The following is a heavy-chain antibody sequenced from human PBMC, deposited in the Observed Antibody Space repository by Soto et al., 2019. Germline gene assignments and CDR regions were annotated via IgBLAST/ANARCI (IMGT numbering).Heavy chain of an antibody. V-gene: IGHV1-46*01. J-gene: IGHJ3*02. CDR1: GYTFTSYY. Sequence: ASVKVSCKASGYTFTSYYMHWVRQAPGQGLEWMGIINPSGGSTSYAQKFQGRVTMTRDTSTSTVYREQSSLRSEDTAVYYCARGQLTGTPLDAGDILGQGTMVTVSS. D-gene: IGHD1-1*01. CDR3: ARGQLTGTPLDAGDI. CDR2: INPSGGST.